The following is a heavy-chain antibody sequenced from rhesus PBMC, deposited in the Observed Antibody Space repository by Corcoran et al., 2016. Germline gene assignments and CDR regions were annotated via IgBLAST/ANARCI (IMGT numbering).Heavy chain of an antibody. Sequence: EVQLVESGGGLAKPGGSLRLSCAASGFTFNNYTMHWVRQAPGKGLEWVSAISSGRSTYSADSVKGRFTISRDNSKNTLSLQMNSLRAEDTAVYYCTKDLESSYYGDYWGQGVLVTVSS. V-gene: IGHV3-103*01. J-gene: IGHJ4*01. CDR2: ISSGRST. CDR3: TKDLESSYYGDY. D-gene: IGHD3-16*01. CDR1: GFTFNNYT.